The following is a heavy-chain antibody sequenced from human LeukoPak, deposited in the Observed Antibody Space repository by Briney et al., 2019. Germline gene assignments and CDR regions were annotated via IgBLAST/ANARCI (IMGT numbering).Heavy chain of an antibody. CDR3: ARGLDSGYYYDSSGYPAAFDI. D-gene: IGHD3-22*01. J-gene: IGHJ3*02. CDR1: GGSISSYY. CDR2: IYYSGST. Sequence: SETLSLTCTVSGGSISSYYWSWIRQPPGKGREWIGYIYYSGSTNYNPSLKSRVTISVDTSKNQFSLKLSSVTAADTAVYYCARGLDSGYYYDSSGYPAAFDIWGQGTMVTVSS. V-gene: IGHV4-59*01.